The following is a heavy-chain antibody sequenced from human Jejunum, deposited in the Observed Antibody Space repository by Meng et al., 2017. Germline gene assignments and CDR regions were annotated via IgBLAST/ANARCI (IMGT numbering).Heavy chain of an antibody. CDR3: ARGPGSGTYFSWFDP. Sequence: AQAVKSGGGAWQQGGILRLYCAESGFTFTTYGMNWRRQAPGKGLEWVAMIWYDERSESYAASVKGRFTISRDNSKNTHYLQMNSLRVEDTAVYYCARGPGSGTYFSWFDPWGQGTLVTVSS. J-gene: IGHJ5*02. D-gene: IGHD3-10*01. V-gene: IGHV3-33*01. CDR1: GFTFTTYG. CDR2: IWYDERSE.